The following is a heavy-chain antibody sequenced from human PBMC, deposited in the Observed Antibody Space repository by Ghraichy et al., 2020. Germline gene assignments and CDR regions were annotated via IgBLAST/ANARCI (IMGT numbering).Heavy chain of an antibody. V-gene: IGHV4-59*01. CDR1: GGSISSYY. Sequence: SETLSLTCTVSGGSISSYYWSWIRQPPGKGLEWIGYIYYSGSTNYNPSLKSRVTISVDTSKNQFSLKLSSVTAADTAVYYCAREGGDDAFDIWGQGTMVTVSS. CDR3: AREGGDDAFDI. J-gene: IGHJ3*02. CDR2: IYYSGST. D-gene: IGHD2-21*02.